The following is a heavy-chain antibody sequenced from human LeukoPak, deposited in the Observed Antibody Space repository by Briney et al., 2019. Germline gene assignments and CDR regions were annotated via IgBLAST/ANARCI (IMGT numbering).Heavy chain of an antibody. Sequence: GRSLRLSCAASGFTFTSYVMHWVRQAPGKGLQWVALISYDGSNKYYADSVKGRLTISRDNSKNTLYLQMNSLRAEDTAVYYCARGRGWGDYLDYWGQGTLVTVSS. V-gene: IGHV3-30*03. CDR1: GFTFTSYV. CDR2: ISYDGSNK. D-gene: IGHD1-26*01. J-gene: IGHJ4*02. CDR3: ARGRGWGDYLDY.